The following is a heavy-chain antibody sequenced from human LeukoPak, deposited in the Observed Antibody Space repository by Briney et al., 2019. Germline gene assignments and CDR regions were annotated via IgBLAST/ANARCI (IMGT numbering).Heavy chain of an antibody. D-gene: IGHD1-26*01. Sequence: ASVKVSCKASGYTFTGYYMHWVRQAPGQGLEWMGWINPNSGGTNYAQKFQGRVTMTRDTSIGTAYMELSRLRSDDTAVYYCARDLEWELLYGMDVWGQGTTVTVSS. CDR2: INPNSGGT. V-gene: IGHV1-2*02. J-gene: IGHJ6*02. CDR1: GYTFTGYY. CDR3: ARDLEWELLYGMDV.